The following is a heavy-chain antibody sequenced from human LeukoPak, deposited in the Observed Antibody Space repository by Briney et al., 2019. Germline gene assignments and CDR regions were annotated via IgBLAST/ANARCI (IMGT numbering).Heavy chain of an antibody. Sequence: GSLRLSCAASGLTVSSNYMSWVGQAPGKGLKWVSVIYSGGSTYYADSVKGRFTISRDNSKNTLYLQMKSLRAEDTAVYYCARRAGGLARNNWFDPWGQGTLVTVSS. J-gene: IGHJ5*02. V-gene: IGHV3-66*01. CDR3: ARRAGGLARNNWFDP. D-gene: IGHD3-16*01. CDR1: GLTVSSNY. CDR2: IYSGGST.